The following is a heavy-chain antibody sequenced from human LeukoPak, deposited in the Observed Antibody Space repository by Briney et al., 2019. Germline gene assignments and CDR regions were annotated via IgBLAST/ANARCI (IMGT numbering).Heavy chain of an antibody. CDR3: ASWGDYYDSSAEGYFDY. CDR2: NYYSGST. CDR1: GGSISSSSYY. Sequence: SETLSLTCTVSGGSISSSSYYWGWIRQPPGKGLEWIGSNYYSGSTYYNPSLKSRVTISVDTSKNQFSLKLSSVTAADTAVYYCASWGDYYDSSAEGYFDYWGQGTLVTVSS. J-gene: IGHJ4*02. D-gene: IGHD3-22*01. V-gene: IGHV4-39*07.